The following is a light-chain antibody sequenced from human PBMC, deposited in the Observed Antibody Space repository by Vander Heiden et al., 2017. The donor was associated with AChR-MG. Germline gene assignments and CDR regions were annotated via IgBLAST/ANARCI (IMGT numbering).Light chain of an antibody. CDR1: SPNIGAGSG. V-gene: IGLV1-40*01. J-gene: IGLJ2*01. CDR2: GNS. CDR3: QSENSSLSGYVV. Sequence: QSVLTQPPSVSGAPRQRVTISCPGSSPNIGAGSGRPCYQQRRRTSPRHLIYGNSNRPSGVPDRFSRSKSGTSTSRASTGLQAVDEADYYCQSENSSLSGYVVFGGGTKLTVL.